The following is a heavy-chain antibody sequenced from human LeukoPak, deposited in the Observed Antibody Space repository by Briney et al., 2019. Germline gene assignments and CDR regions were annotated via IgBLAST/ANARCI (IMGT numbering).Heavy chain of an antibody. Sequence: SETLSLTCTVSGGSISSYYWSWIRHPPGKGLEWIGYIYYSGSTNYNPSLKSRVTISVDTSKNQFSLKLSSVTAADTAVYYCASGHIXXXGXXXXLXXAXXIWGXGTMVTVS. CDR1: GGSISSYY. V-gene: IGHV4-59*01. CDR3: ASGHIXXXGXXXXLXXAXXI. CDR2: IYYSGST. D-gene: IGHD6-13*01. J-gene: IGHJ3*02.